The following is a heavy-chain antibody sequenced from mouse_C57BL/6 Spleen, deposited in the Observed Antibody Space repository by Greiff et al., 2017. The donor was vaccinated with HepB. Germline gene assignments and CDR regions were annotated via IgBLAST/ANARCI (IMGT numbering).Heavy chain of an antibody. J-gene: IGHJ3*01. Sequence: VQLHQSGAELVKPGASVKISCKASGYAFSSYWMNWVKQRPGKGLGWIGQIYPGDGDTNYNGKFKGKATLTADKSSSTAYMQLSSLTSEDSAVYCCARPGLYPWFAYWGQGTLVTVSA. CDR3: ARPGLYPWFAY. CDR2: IYPGDGDT. V-gene: IGHV1-80*01. CDR1: GYAFSSYW.